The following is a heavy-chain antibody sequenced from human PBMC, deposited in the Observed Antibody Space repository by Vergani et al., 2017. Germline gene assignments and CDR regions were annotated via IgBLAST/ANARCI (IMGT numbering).Heavy chain of an antibody. CDR1: GFTFTSSA. CDR2: IVVGSGNT. CDR3: AAAILSGSYYWEAFDI. Sequence: QMQLVQSGPEVKKPGTSVKVSCKASGFTFTSSAMQWVRQARGQRLEWIGWIVVGSGNTNYAQKFQERVTITRDMSTSTAYMELSSLRSEDTAVYYCAAAILSGSYYWEAFDIWGQGTMVTVSS. D-gene: IGHD3-10*01. V-gene: IGHV1-58*02. J-gene: IGHJ3*02.